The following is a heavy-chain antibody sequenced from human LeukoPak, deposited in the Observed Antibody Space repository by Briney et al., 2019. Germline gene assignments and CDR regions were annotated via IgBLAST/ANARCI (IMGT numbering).Heavy chain of an antibody. D-gene: IGHD3-22*01. V-gene: IGHV1-2*02. Sequence: ASVKVSCKASGYTFTGYYMHWVRQAPGQGLEWMGWINPNSGGTNYAQKFQGRVTMTRDTSISTAYMELSRLRSDDTAVYYCARENYYDSSGYYYRDGNWFDPWGQGTLVTVSS. CDR3: ARENYYDSSGYYYRDGNWFDP. J-gene: IGHJ5*02. CDR2: INPNSGGT. CDR1: GYTFTGYY.